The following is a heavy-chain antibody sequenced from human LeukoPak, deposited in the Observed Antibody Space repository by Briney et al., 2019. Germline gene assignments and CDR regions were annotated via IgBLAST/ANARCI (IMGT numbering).Heavy chain of an antibody. CDR1: GGSISSSSYY. V-gene: IGHV4-39*01. J-gene: IGHJ4*02. D-gene: IGHD3-9*01. CDR2: IYYSGST. Sequence: PSETLSLTCTVSGGSISSSSYYWGWIRQPPGKGLEWIGSIYYSGSTYYNPPLKSRVTISVDTSKNQFSLKLSSVTAADTAVYYCARQVGLRYFDWLLPTLSHFDYWGQGTLVTVSS. CDR3: ARQVGLRYFDWLLPTLSHFDY.